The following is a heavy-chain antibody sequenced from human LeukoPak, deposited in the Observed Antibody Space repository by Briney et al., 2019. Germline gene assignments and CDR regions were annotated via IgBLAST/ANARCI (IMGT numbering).Heavy chain of an antibody. J-gene: IGHJ4*02. D-gene: IGHD3-22*01. CDR3: ARGTPRGYYDSSGYYYLNDY. CDR2: MNPNSGNT. CDR1: GYTFTSYD. V-gene: IGHV1-8*01. Sequence: ASVKVSCKASGYTFTSYDINWVRQATGQGLEWMGWMNPNSGNTGYAQKFQGRVTMTRDTSISTAYMELSRLRSDDTAVYYCARGTPRGYYDSSGYYYLNDYWGQGTLVTVSS.